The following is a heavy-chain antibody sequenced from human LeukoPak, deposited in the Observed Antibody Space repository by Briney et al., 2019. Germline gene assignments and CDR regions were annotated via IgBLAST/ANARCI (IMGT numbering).Heavy chain of an antibody. CDR1: GFMFSSNW. J-gene: IGHJ4*02. Sequence: GGSLRLSCAASGFMFSSNWMGWVRLAPGKGLEWVANIKEDGTETYYVDSVKGRFTISRDNAKNSLYLQMNSLRVEDTAVYYCAKEGRSLQTYWGQGTLVTVSS. D-gene: IGHD5-24*01. CDR3: AKEGRSLQTY. V-gene: IGHV3-7*03. CDR2: IKEDGTET.